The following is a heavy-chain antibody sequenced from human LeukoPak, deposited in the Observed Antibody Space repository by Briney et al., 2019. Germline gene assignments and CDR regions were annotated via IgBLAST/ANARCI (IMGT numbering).Heavy chain of an antibody. D-gene: IGHD3-10*01. CDR2: IIPILGEP. CDR1: GGTFISYT. J-gene: IGHJ4*02. CDR3: ARKGGLGTYGIFDY. Sequence: SVKVSCKASGGTFISYTISWVGQAPGQGGEWMGGIIPILGEPDYAQKFQGRVTITADMSTSTAYMELSSLRSEDTAVYYCARKGGLGTYGIFDYWGQGTLVTVSS. V-gene: IGHV1-69*02.